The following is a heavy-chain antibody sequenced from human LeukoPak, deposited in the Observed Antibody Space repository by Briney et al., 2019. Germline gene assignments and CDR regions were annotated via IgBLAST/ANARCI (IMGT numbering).Heavy chain of an antibody. J-gene: IGHJ4*02. D-gene: IGHD3-9*01. Sequence: ASVKVSCKASGGTFSSYAFSWVRQAPGQGLEWMGGIIPIFGTANYAQKFQGRVTITADESTSSAYMELSSLSSEDTAVYYCARSKDLRLDDIYYWGQGTPVTVSS. CDR2: IIPIFGTA. CDR1: GGTFSSYA. CDR3: ARSKDLRLDDIYY. V-gene: IGHV1-69*13.